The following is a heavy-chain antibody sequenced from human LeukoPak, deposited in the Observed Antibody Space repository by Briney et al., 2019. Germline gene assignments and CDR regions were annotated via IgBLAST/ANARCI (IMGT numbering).Heavy chain of an antibody. CDR3: ARGEGSGFKTGYFDY. Sequence: PGGSLRLSCAASGFTFSSYWMHWVRQAPGKGLVWVSRINSDGSSTSYADSVKGRFTISRDNAKNTLYLQMNSLRAEDTAVYYCARGEGSGFKTGYFDYWGQGTLVTVSS. CDR2: INSDGSST. D-gene: IGHD3-22*01. CDR1: GFTFSSYW. J-gene: IGHJ4*02. V-gene: IGHV3-74*01.